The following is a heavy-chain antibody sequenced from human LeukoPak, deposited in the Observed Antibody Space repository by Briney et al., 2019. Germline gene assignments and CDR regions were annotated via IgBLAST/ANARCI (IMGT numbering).Heavy chain of an antibody. V-gene: IGHV1-69*01. CDR3: ARDTVEMATIRYYYYYMDV. J-gene: IGHJ6*03. D-gene: IGHD5-24*01. CDR2: IIPIFGTA. Sequence: PVKVSCKASGGTFSSYAISWVRQAPGQGLEWMGGIIPIFGTANYAQKFQGRVTITADESTSTAYMELSSLRSEDTAVYYCARDTVEMATIRYYYYYMDVWGKGTTVTVSS. CDR1: GGTFSSYA.